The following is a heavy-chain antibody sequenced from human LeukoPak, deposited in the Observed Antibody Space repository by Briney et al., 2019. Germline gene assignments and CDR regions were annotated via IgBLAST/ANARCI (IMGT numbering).Heavy chain of an antibody. D-gene: IGHD6-13*01. CDR2: ISYDGSNK. CDR3: ARDRALAAAGTRNWFDP. V-gene: IGHV3-30-3*01. CDR1: GFTFSSYA. Sequence: GGSLRLSCAASGFTFSSYAMHWVRQAPGKGLEWVAVISYDGSNKYYADSVKGRFTISRDNSKNTLYLQMNSLRAEDTAVYYCARDRALAAAGTRNWFDPWGQGTLVTVSS. J-gene: IGHJ5*02.